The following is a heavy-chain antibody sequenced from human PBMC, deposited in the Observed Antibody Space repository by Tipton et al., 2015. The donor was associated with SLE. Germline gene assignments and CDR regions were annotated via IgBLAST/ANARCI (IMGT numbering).Heavy chain of an antibody. Sequence: LRLSCTVSGGSISSSSYYWGWIRQPPGKGLEWIGSIYYSGSTYYNPSLKSRVTISVDTSKNQFSLKLSSVTAADTAVYYCARAARGGYAFFDIWGQGTMVTVSS. CDR1: GGSISSSSYY. CDR2: IYYSGST. CDR3: ARAARGGYAFFDI. J-gene: IGHJ3*02. D-gene: IGHD6-6*01. V-gene: IGHV4-39*01.